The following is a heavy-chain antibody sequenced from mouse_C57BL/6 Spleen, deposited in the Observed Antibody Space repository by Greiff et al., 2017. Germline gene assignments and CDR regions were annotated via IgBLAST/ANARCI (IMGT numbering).Heavy chain of an antibody. J-gene: IGHJ2*01. CDR1: GYTFTDYE. D-gene: IGHD1-1*01. CDR2: IDPETGGT. Sequence: VQLQQSGAELVRPGASVTLSCKASGYTFTDYEMHWVKQTPVHGLEWIGAIDPETGGTAYNQKFKGKAILTADKSSSTAYMELRSLTSDDSAVYYCTIYYYGSSDDWGQGTTLTVSS. CDR3: TIYYYGSSDD. V-gene: IGHV1-15*01.